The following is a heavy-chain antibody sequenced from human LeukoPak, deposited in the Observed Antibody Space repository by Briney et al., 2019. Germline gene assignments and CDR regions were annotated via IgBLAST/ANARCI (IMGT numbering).Heavy chain of an antibody. J-gene: IGHJ4*02. CDR2: IYYSGST. Sequence: PSETLSLTCTVSGGSISSYYWSWIRQPPGKGLEWIGYIYYSGSTNYNPSLKSRVTISVDTSKNQFSLKLNSVTAADTAVYYCARRGSSWSTIDYWGQGTLVTVAS. CDR3: ARRGSSWSTIDY. D-gene: IGHD6-13*01. CDR1: GGSISSYY. V-gene: IGHV4-59*08.